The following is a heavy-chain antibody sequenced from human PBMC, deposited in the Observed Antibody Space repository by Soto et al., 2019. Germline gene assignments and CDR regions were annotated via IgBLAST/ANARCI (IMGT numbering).Heavy chain of an antibody. CDR2: ISSSSSTI. CDR3: ARQVGVATIPLYYYYYMDV. J-gene: IGHJ6*03. V-gene: IGHV3-48*01. Sequence: GGSLRLSCAASGFTFSSYSMNWVRQAPGKGLEWVSYISSSSSTIYYAYSVKGRFTISRDNAKNSRYLQMNSLRAEDTAVYYCARQVGVATIPLYYYYYMDVWGKGTTVTVSS. D-gene: IGHD5-12*01. CDR1: GFTFSSYS.